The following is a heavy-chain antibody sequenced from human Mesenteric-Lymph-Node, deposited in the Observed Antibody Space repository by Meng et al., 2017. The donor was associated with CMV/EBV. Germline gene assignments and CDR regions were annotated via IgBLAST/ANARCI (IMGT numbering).Heavy chain of an antibody. V-gene: IGHV4-34*01. CDR2: INHSGST. Sequence: SETLSLTCAVYGGSFSGYYWSWIRQPPGKGLEWIGEINHSGSTNYHPSLKSRVTISVDTSKNQFSLKLSSVTAADTAVYYCARGFYCSSTSCAQYYFDYWGQGTLVTVSS. J-gene: IGHJ4*02. D-gene: IGHD2-2*01. CDR3: ARGFYCSSTSCAQYYFDY. CDR1: GGSFSGYY.